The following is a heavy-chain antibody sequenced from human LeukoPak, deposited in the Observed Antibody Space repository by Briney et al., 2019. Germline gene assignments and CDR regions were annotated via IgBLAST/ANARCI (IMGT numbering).Heavy chain of an antibody. V-gene: IGHV5-51*01. CDR3: ARHPAYCGGDCYFDI. CDR2: IYPGDSDT. D-gene: IGHD2-21*02. J-gene: IGHJ3*02. CDR1: GYSFTSYW. Sequence: GESLKISCKGSGYSFTSYWVGWVRQMPGKGLEWMGIIYPGDSDTRYSPSFQGQVTISADKSISTAYLQWSSLKASDTAVYYCARHPAYCGGDCYFDIWGQGTMVTVSS.